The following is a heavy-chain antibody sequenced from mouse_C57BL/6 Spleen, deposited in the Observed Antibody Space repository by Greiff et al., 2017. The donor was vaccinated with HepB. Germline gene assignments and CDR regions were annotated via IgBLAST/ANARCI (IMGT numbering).Heavy chain of an antibody. CDR2: INPNNGGT. J-gene: IGHJ4*01. CDR3: ARGIYYGSSPLYYYAMDY. CDR1: GYTFTDYN. Sequence: EVQLQQSGPELVKPGASVKMSCKASGYTFTDYNMHWVKQSHGKSLEWIGYINPNNGGTSYNQKFKGKATLTVNKSSSTAYMELRSLTSEDSAVYYCARGIYYGSSPLYYYAMDYWGQGTSVTVSS. D-gene: IGHD1-1*01. V-gene: IGHV1-22*01.